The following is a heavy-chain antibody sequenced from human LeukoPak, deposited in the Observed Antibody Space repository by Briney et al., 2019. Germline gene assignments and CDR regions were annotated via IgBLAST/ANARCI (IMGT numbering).Heavy chain of an antibody. CDR1: GGSFSGYY. J-gene: IGHJ4*02. CDR3: ARGTDYGDYLPYFDY. CDR2: INHSGST. V-gene: IGHV4-34*01. Sequence: SETLSLTCAVYGGSFSGYYWGWIRQPPGKGLEWIGEINHSGSTNYNPSLKSRVTISVDTSKNQFSLKLSSVTAADTAVYYCARGTDYGDYLPYFDYWGQGTLVTVSS. D-gene: IGHD4-17*01.